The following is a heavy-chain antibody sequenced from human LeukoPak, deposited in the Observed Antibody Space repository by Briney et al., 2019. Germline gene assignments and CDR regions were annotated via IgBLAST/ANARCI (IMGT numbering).Heavy chain of an antibody. CDR3: AREDYDILTGYYSDY. Sequence: HPGGSLRLSCAASGFTFSSYWMSWVRQAPGKGLEWVANIKQDGSEKYYVDSVEGRFTISRDNAKNSLYLQMNSLRAEDTAVYYCAREDYDILTGYYSDYWGQGTLVTVSS. V-gene: IGHV3-7*01. CDR1: GFTFSSYW. D-gene: IGHD3-9*01. J-gene: IGHJ4*02. CDR2: IKQDGSEK.